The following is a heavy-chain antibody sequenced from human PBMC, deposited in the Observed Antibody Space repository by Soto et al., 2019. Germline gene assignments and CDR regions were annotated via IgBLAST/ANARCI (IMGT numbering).Heavy chain of an antibody. CDR1: GYTFTSYG. Sequence: QVQLVQSGAEVKKPGASVKVSCKASGYTFTSYGISWVRQAPGQGLEWMGWISAYNGNTNYAQKLQGRVTMTTDTSTRTXSMELRSVTADDTAVNYCASHNRITTVRGDPGGMDVWGQGSTVTVSS. J-gene: IGHJ6*02. D-gene: IGHD3-10*01. V-gene: IGHV1-18*01. CDR2: ISAYNGNT. CDR3: ASHNRITTVRGDPGGMDV.